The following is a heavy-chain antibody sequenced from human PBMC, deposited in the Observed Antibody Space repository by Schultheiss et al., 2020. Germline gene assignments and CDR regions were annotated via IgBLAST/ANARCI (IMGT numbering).Heavy chain of an antibody. CDR1: GGSISSYY. J-gene: IGHJ6*02. CDR2: IYYRGST. V-gene: IGHV4-59*01. D-gene: IGHD2-15*01. Sequence: AETLSLTCTVSGGSISSYYWSWIRQPPGKGLEWIGYIYYRGSTNYNHSLKSRVTISVDTSKNQFSLKLSSVTAADTAVYYCARDGRGYCSGGSCYRSHYGMDVWGQGTTVTVSS. CDR3: ARDGRGYCSGGSCYRSHYGMDV.